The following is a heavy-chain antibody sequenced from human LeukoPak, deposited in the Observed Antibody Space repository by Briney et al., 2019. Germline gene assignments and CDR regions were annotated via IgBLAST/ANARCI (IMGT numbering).Heavy chain of an antibody. V-gene: IGHV4-34*01. Sequence: SETLSLTCAVYGGSFSGYYWSWIRQPPGKGLEWIGEINHSGSTNYNPSLKSRVTISVDTSKNQFSLKLSSVTAADTAVYYCARGPRTQYYGIDVWGKGTTVTVSS. CDR1: GGSFSGYY. J-gene: IGHJ6*04. D-gene: IGHD1-1*01. CDR3: ARGPRTQYYGIDV. CDR2: INHSGST.